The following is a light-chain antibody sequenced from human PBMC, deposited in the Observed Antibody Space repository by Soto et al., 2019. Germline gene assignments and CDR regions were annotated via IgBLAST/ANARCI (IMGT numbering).Light chain of an antibody. Sequence: EIVLTQSPGTLSLSPGERATLSCRASQSVSSSYVAWYQQKPGQPPRFIIYGASTRATGIPDRVSGSGSGTDCTLTISRLEPEDVAVYYCQQYGSSPTTFGQGTKVDIK. J-gene: IGKJ1*01. V-gene: IGKV3-20*01. CDR1: QSVSSSY. CDR3: QQYGSSPTT. CDR2: GAS.